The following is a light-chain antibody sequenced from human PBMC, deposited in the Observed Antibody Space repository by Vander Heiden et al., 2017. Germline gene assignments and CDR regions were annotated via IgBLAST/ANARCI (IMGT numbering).Light chain of an antibody. Sequence: QPVLTPPPSVSAPPAQTVTITCSGSSSNIGNNYVSWYQQLPGTAPKLLIYENNKRPSGMPDRCSGSKSGTSATLDITGLQTGDEADYYCGTWDSSLNVWVFGAGTKLTVL. J-gene: IGLJ3*02. CDR3: GTWDSSLNVWV. CDR2: ENN. V-gene: IGLV1-51*02. CDR1: SSNIGNNY.